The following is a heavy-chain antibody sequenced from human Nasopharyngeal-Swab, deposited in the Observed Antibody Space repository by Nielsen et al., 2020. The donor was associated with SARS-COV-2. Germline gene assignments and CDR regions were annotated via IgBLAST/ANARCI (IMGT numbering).Heavy chain of an antibody. D-gene: IGHD3-10*01. J-gene: IGHJ4*02. CDR2: IYYSGST. CDR3: ARDTNYYGSGGTLDY. V-gene: IGHV4-31*02. Sequence: WIPQPPGKGLEWIGYIYYSGSTYYNPSLKSRVTISVDTSKNQFSLRLSSVTAADTAVYYCARDTNYYGSGGTLDYWGQGTLVTVSS.